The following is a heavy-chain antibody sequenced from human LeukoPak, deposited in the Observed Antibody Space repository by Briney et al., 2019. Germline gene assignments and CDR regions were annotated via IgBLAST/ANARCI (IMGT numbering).Heavy chain of an antibody. CDR1: GFTFSSYW. CDR3: DRDVDYAFDY. J-gene: IGHJ4*02. CDR2: INHNGNVN. Sequence: QPGGSLRLSCAASGFTFSSYWMNWARQAPRKGLEWVASINHNGNVNYYVDSVKGRFTISRDNAKKSLFLQINSLRVEDTAVYFCDRDVDYAFDYWGQGVLVIVSS. V-gene: IGHV3-7*01. D-gene: IGHD4-17*01.